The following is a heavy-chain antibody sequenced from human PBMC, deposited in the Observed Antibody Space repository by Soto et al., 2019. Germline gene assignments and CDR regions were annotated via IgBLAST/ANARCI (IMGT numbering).Heavy chain of an antibody. D-gene: IGHD2-2*01. CDR2: IYYSGST. J-gene: IGHJ6*03. CDR3: ASTTPHRGGYCSSTSCYVRLYYYYMDV. V-gene: IGHV4-39*01. Sequence: ASETLSLTCTVSGGSISSSSYYWGWIRQPPGKGLEWIGSIYYSGSTYYNPSLKSRVTISVDTSKNQFSLKLSSVTAADTAVYYCASTTPHRGGYCSSTSCYVRLYYYYMDVWGKGTTVTVSS. CDR1: GGSISSSSYY.